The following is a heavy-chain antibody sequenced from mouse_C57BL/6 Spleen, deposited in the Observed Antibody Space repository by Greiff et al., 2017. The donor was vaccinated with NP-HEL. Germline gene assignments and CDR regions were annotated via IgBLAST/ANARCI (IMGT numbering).Heavy chain of an antibody. CDR1: GYTFTSYW. CDR2: IDPSDSYT. D-gene: IGHD1-1*01. CDR3: ARGGYYGSSYGGY. Sequence: VKLQQPGAELVMPGASVKLSCKASGYTFTSYWMHWVKQRPGQGLEWIGEIDPSDSYTNYNQKFKGKSTLTVDKSSSTAYMQLSSLTSEDSAVYYCARGGYYGSSYGGYWGQGTTLTVSS. J-gene: IGHJ2*01. V-gene: IGHV1-69*01.